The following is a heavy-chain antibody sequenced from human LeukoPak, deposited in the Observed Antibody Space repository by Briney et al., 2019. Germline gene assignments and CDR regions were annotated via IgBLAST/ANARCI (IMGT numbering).Heavy chain of an antibody. CDR2: IGGSGGTT. CDR3: AKLHYYDSSGYGES. V-gene: IGHV3-23*01. J-gene: IGHJ4*02. D-gene: IGHD3-22*01. Sequence: GGSLRLSCEASGFTFSNYAMTWVRQAPGKGLEWVSSIGGSGGTTYYADSVRGRFTISRDNSKNRIYLRMNRLRAEDTALYYCAKLHYYDSSGYGESWGQGTLVTVSS. CDR1: GFTFSNYA.